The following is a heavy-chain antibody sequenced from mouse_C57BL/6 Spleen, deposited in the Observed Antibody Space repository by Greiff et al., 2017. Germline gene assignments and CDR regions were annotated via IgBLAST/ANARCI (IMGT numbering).Heavy chain of an antibody. D-gene: IGHD2-3*01. J-gene: IGHJ4*01. V-gene: IGHV5-17*01. CDR3: ARGGYYVDYAMDY. Sequence: EVQGVESGGGLVKPGGSLKLSCAASGFTFSDYGMHWVRQAPEKGLEWVAYISSGSSTIYYADTVKGRFTISRDNAKNTLFLQMTSLRYEDTAMYYCARGGYYVDYAMDYWGQGTSVTVSS. CDR1: GFTFSDYG. CDR2: ISSGSSTI.